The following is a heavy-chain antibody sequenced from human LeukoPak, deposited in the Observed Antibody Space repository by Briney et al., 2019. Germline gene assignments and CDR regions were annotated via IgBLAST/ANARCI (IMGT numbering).Heavy chain of an antibody. Sequence: SETLSLTCTVSGGSVSTYYWSWIRQAAGKGLEWIGRIYSSGTTNYNPSLQGRVTMSIDTSENQFSLSLRSVTAADTAVYYCARLMSSFYHFDYWGQGALVTVSS. CDR3: ARLMSSFYHFDY. CDR2: IYSSGTT. V-gene: IGHV4-4*07. J-gene: IGHJ4*02. CDR1: GGSVSTYY. D-gene: IGHD6-6*01.